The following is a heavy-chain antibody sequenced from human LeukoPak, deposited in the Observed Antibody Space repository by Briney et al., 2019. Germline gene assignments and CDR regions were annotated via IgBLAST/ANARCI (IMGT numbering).Heavy chain of an antibody. D-gene: IGHD3-10*01. V-gene: IGHV5-51*01. Sequence: GESLKISCKGSGYSFTSYWIGWVRQMPGKGLEWVGIIYPGDSDTRYSPSFQGQVTISADKSISTAYLQWSSLKASDTAMYYCARQSRDGSKTRGYFFDHWGQGTLVTVSS. CDR2: IYPGDSDT. J-gene: IGHJ5*02. CDR3: ARQSRDGSKTRGYFFDH. CDR1: GYSFTSYW.